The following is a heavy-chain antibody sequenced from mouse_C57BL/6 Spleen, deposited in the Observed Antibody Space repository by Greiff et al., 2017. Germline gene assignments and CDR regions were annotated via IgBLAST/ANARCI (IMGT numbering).Heavy chain of an antibody. V-gene: IGHV1-50*01. D-gene: IGHD2-4*01. CDR1: GYTFTSYW. CDR3: ARGDDYEGFAY. J-gene: IGHJ3*01. Sequence: VKLQQPGAELVKPGASVKLSCKASGYTFTSYWMQWVKQRPGQGLEWIGEIDPSDSYTNYNQKFKGKATLTVDTSSSTAYMQLSSLTSEDSAVYYCARGDDYEGFAYWGQGTLVTVSA. CDR2: IDPSDSYT.